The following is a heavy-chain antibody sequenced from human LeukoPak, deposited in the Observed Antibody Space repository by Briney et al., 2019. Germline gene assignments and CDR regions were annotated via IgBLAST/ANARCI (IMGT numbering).Heavy chain of an antibody. D-gene: IGHD5-12*01. CDR1: GYTFTGYY. CDR2: INPNSGGT. J-gene: IGHJ4*02. V-gene: IGHV1-2*02. Sequence: ASVKVSCKASGYTFTGYYMHWVRQAPGQGLEWMGWINPNSGGTNYAQKFQGRVTMTRDTSISTAYMELSRLRSDDTAVYYCARDGLWGYSGTFDYWGQGTLVTVSS. CDR3: ARDGLWGYSGTFDY.